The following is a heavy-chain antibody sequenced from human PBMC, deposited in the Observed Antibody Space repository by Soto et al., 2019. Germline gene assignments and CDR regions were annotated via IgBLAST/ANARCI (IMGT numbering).Heavy chain of an antibody. CDR3: GRDAVTKRDFYYYGMDV. Sequence: SETLSLTCTVSGGSIKNSGYYWSWIRQHPEKGLEWIGYIYYSGSTDYAPSLKSRVTMSVDTSKNQFSLNLTSVTAADTAVYYCGRDAVTKRDFYYYGMDVWGRGTTVTVSS. D-gene: IGHD4-4*01. J-gene: IGHJ6*02. CDR1: GGSIKNSGYY. CDR2: IYYSGST. V-gene: IGHV4-31*03.